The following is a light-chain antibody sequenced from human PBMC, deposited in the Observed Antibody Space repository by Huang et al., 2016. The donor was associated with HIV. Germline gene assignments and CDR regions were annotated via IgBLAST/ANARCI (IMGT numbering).Light chain of an antibody. Sequence: EIVLTQSPGTLSLSPVERATLSCRASQSVSSNYLAWYLQRPGPAPTLLVYGASSRATDIPDRFSGSGSGTDFTLTISRLEPEDFAVYYCHQYGSPPFTFGPGTKVDIK. J-gene: IGKJ3*01. CDR2: GAS. V-gene: IGKV3-20*01. CDR1: QSVSSNY. CDR3: HQYGSPPFT.